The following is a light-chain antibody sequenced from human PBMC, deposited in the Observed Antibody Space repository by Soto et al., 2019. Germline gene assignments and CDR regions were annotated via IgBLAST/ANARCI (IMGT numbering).Light chain of an antibody. Sequence: DIVMTQSPDSLAVALGERATINCKSSQSVLYSSNNKNYLAWYQQKPGQPPHLLIYWASTREFGVPDRFSGSGSGTDFTLTISSLQAEDVAVYYCQQYYSIPFTFGPGTKVDIK. J-gene: IGKJ3*01. CDR3: QQYYSIPFT. V-gene: IGKV4-1*01. CDR1: QSVLYSSNNKNY. CDR2: WAS.